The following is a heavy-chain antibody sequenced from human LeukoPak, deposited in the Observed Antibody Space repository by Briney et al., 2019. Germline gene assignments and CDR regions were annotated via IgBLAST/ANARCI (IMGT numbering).Heavy chain of an antibody. D-gene: IGHD1-26*01. CDR2: INTDGSRT. Sequence: HPGGSLRLSCAASGFTFSSYWMHWVRQAPGKGLVWVSRINTDGSRTSYADPVKGRFTISRDNAKNTLFLQMNSLRAEDTAVYYCARVRSGSYNWFDPWGQGTLVTVSS. CDR3: ARVRSGSYNWFDP. J-gene: IGHJ5*02. CDR1: GFTFSSYW. V-gene: IGHV3-74*01.